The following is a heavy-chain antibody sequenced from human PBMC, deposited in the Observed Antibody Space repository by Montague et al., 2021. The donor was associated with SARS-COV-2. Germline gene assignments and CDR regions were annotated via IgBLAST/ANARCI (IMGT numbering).Heavy chain of an antibody. CDR1: GGSISSSSYY. Sequence: LRLSCPASGGSISSSSYYWGWIRQPPGKGLEWIGSIYYSGSTYYNPSLKSRVTISVDTSKNQFSLKLSSVTAADTAVYYCARGLVGWFDPWGQGTLVTVSS. D-gene: IGHD3/OR15-3a*01. J-gene: IGHJ5*02. V-gene: IGHV4-39*01. CDR3: ARGLVGWFDP. CDR2: IYYSGST.